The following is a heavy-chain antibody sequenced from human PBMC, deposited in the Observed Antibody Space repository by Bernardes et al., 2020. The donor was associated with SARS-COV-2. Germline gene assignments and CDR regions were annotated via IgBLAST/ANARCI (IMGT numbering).Heavy chain of an antibody. CDR3: ARANKGQYSYGWDY. D-gene: IGHD5-18*01. CDR2: ISYDGSNK. CDR1: GFTFSSYA. Sequence: GGSLRLSCAASGFTFSSYAMHWVRQAPGKGLEWVAVISYDGSNKYYADSVKGRFTISRDNSKNTLYLQMNSLRAEDTAVYYCARANKGQYSYGWDYWGQGTLVTVSS. V-gene: IGHV3-30-3*01. J-gene: IGHJ4*02.